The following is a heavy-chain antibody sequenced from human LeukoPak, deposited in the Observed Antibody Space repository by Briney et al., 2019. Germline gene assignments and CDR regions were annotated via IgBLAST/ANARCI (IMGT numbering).Heavy chain of an antibody. CDR3: ARGLVPPDY. V-gene: IGHV3-7*01. Sequence: GGSLRLSCAASGFTFSIYWMSWVRQAPGKGLEWVANIKQDGSQKYYVDSVKGRFTISRDNAKNSLYLQMNSLRAEDTAVYYCARGLVPPDYWGQGTLVTVSS. D-gene: IGHD3-9*01. J-gene: IGHJ4*02. CDR1: GFTFSIYW. CDR2: IKQDGSQK.